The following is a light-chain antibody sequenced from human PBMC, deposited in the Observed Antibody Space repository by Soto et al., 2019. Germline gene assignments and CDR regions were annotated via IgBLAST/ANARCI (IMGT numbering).Light chain of an antibody. CDR2: HAA. Sequence: ENEFTQSPSTLSATIGDRVTISCRASQNIGRWLAWYQQKPGTAPNLLIYHAANLRGGVPSRFSGGGSGTEFTLTISSLQPDDIATYSCQQYSSHSWTFGQGTIVDVK. V-gene: IGKV1-5*01. CDR1: QNIGRW. CDR3: QQYSSHSWT. J-gene: IGKJ1*01.